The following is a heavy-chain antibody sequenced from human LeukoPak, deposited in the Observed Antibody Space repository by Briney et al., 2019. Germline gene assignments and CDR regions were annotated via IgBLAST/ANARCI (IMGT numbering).Heavy chain of an antibody. Sequence: SETLSLTCAVSGVSISPYYWAWIRQPPGKGLEWIGYIHTSGSNNQYPSLKSRVTISVDKSKNHFSLRLTSVTAADTAVYYCARLSAAVHLGAFDLWGQGTMVTVTS. D-gene: IGHD3-3*01. J-gene: IGHJ3*01. V-gene: IGHV4-4*09. CDR1: GVSISPYY. CDR2: IHTSGSN. CDR3: ARLSAAVHLGAFDL.